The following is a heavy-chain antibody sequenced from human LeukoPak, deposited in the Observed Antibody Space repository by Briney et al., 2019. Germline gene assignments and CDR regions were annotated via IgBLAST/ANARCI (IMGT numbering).Heavy chain of an antibody. Sequence: KASETLSLTCTVPSGSIRSYYWNWIRQPPGKGLEWIGYIHHSGSTNYNPSLKSRVTISVDTSKNQFSLKLSSVTAADTAVYYCARAERYSYGPYFDYWGQGTLVTVSS. J-gene: IGHJ4*02. CDR1: SGSIRSYY. CDR3: ARAERYSYGPYFDY. CDR2: IHHSGST. V-gene: IGHV4-59*01. D-gene: IGHD5-18*01.